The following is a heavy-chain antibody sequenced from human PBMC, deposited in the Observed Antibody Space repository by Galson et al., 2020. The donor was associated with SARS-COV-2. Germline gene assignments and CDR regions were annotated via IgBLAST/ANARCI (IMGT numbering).Heavy chain of an antibody. D-gene: IGHD6-19*01. CDR2: ISSSGSTI. CDR1: GFTFSSYE. Sequence: GGSLRLSCAASGFTFSSYEMNWVRQAPGKGLEWVSYISSSGSTIYYADSVKGRFTISRDNAKNSLYLQMNSLRAEDTAVYYCAREGGREGAGTVVPLWFDHGGQGTLVTVSS. J-gene: IGHJ5*02. V-gene: IGHV3-48*03. CDR3: AREGGREGAGTVVPLWFDH.